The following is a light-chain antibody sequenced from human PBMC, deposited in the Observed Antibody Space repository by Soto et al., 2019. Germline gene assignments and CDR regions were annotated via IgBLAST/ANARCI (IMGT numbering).Light chain of an antibody. V-gene: IGLV2-23*01. CDR3: CSYAGSHTYV. CDR1: SSDVGSYNL. J-gene: IGLJ1*01. Sequence: QSALTQPASVSGSRGQSITISCTGTSSDVGSYNLVSWYQQHPGKAPKLMIYEGSKRPAGVSNRSSGSKSGNTASLTISRLQAEDEADYYYCSYAGSHTYVFGTATKVTLL. CDR2: EGS.